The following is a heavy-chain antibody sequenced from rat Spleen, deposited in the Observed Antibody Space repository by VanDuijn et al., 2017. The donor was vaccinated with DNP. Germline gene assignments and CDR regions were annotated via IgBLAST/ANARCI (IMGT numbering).Heavy chain of an antibody. D-gene: IGHD1-1*01. Sequence: EVQLVESGGGLVQPGRSLKLSCAASGFPFSDYFMAWVRQAPNKGLEWVASISQDGGGTFYGDSVKGRFTISRVNTQSTLHLQMTSLRSEDTATYYCAKDLQWYAMDAWGQGVMVTVSS. CDR3: AKDLQWYAMDA. V-gene: IGHV5-22*01. CDR1: GFPFSDYF. CDR2: ISQDGGGT. J-gene: IGHJ2*01.